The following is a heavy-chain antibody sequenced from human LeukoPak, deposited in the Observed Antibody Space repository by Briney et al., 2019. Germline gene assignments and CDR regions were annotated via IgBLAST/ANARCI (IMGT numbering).Heavy chain of an antibody. CDR1: GFTFSNHW. J-gene: IGHJ3*02. Sequence: GGSLRLSCTASGFTFSNHWMTWVRQAPGKGLEWVSAISGSGGSTHYADSVKGRFTISRDNSKNTLYLQVNSLRAEDTALYFCAKTYSSGWSKDAFDIWGQGTMVTVSS. V-gene: IGHV3-23*01. CDR2: ISGSGGST. D-gene: IGHD6-19*01. CDR3: AKTYSSGWSKDAFDI.